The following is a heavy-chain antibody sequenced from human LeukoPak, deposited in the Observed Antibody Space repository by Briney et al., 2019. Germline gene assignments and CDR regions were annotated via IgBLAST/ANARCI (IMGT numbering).Heavy chain of an antibody. D-gene: IGHD3-22*01. J-gene: IGHJ4*02. V-gene: IGHV4-4*02. Sequence: SETLSLTCAVSGDSINSSNWWSWVRQSPGKGLEWIGEIYQSGRTNYKPSLKSRITISADKSKNQLSLKLISVTVADAAVYYCARGDASGYPDYWGQGTLVTVSS. CDR1: GDSINSSNW. CDR3: ARGDASGYPDY. CDR2: IYQSGRT.